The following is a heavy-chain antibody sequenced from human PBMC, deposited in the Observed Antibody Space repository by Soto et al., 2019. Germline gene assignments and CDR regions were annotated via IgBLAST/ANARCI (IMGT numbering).Heavy chain of an antibody. Sequence: QVQLRESGPGLVKPSQTLSLTCTVSGGSISDDDYYWGWIRQPPGKGLEWLGYIYYSGSTHYNPSLKSRVTISVDTSKNQFSLNLSSVTAADTAVYFCGGEYYDSIGGFDYWGQGALVTVSS. CDR1: GGSISDDDYY. D-gene: IGHD3-22*01. CDR3: GGEYYDSIGGFDY. J-gene: IGHJ4*02. CDR2: IYYSGST. V-gene: IGHV4-30-4*01.